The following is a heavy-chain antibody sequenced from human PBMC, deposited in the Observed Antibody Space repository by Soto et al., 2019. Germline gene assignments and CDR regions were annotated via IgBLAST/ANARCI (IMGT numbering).Heavy chain of an antibody. CDR1: GGSISSGGYS. D-gene: IGHD6-13*01. Sequence: QLQLQESGSGLVKPSQTLSLTCAVSGGSISSGGYSWSWIRQPPGKGLEWIGYLYHSVSTYYNPYLKSRVTISVDRSKNQFSLKLSSVTAADTAVYYCAREIAAAGTGGFDYWSQGTLVTVSS. CDR2: LYHSVST. CDR3: AREIAAAGTGGFDY. V-gene: IGHV4-30-2*01. J-gene: IGHJ4*02.